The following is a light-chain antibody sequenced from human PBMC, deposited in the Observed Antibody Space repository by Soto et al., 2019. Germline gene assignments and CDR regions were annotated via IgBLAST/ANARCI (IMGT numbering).Light chain of an antibody. CDR1: SSDVGSYNS. J-gene: IGLJ1*01. V-gene: IGLV2-14*03. CDR3: SSFTSSTSYG. CDR2: DVN. Sequence: QSALTQPASVSGSPGQSIAISCTGTSSDVGSYNSVSWYQQYPGKAPKLMIHDVNNRPSGISDRFSGSKSGNTTSLTISGLKAEYKADYNCSSFTSSTSYGFGTGTKLTV.